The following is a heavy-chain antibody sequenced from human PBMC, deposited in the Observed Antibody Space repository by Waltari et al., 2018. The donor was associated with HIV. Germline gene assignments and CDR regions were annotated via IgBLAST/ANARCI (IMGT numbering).Heavy chain of an antibody. V-gene: IGHV1-3*01. J-gene: IGHJ3*02. D-gene: IGHD2-15*01. CDR2: INAGNGNT. CDR1: GYTFTSYA. CDR3: ARTPGGCSGGSCYSRGYAFDI. Sequence: QVQLVQSGAEVKKPGASVKVSCQASGYTFTSYAIHWVRQAPGQSLEWMGWINAGNGNTKYSQKFQGRVTITRDTSASTAYMELSSLRSEDTALYYCARTPGGCSGGSCYSRGYAFDIWGQGTMVTVSS.